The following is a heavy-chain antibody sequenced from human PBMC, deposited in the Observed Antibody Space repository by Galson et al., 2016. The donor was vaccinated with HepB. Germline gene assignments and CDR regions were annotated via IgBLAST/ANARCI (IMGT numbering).Heavy chain of an antibody. V-gene: IGHV3-48*01. J-gene: IGHJ4*02. CDR1: GFTFRSYG. CDR2: ISNTANTI. D-gene: IGHD4-23*01. CDR3: TRGRGNGNYFEY. Sequence: SLRLSCAASGFTFRSYGMNWVRQAPGKGLEWVSYISNTANTIYYADSVKGRFTISRENAQGSLSLQMNSLRAEDTAVYYCTRGRGNGNYFEYWGQGTLVTVSS.